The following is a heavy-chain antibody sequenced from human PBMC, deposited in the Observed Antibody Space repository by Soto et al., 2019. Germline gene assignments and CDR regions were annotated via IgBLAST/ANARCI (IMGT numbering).Heavy chain of an antibody. V-gene: IGHV3-23*01. Sequence: GGSLILSCAASGFTFSSYAMSWVSQAPGKGLEWVSAISGSGGSTYYADSVKGRFTISRDNSKNTLYLQMNSLRAEDTAVYYCAKDAQYPTGLNWFDPWGQGTLVTVSS. CDR3: AKDAQYPTGLNWFDP. CDR1: GFTFSSYA. D-gene: IGHD2-2*01. CDR2: ISGSGGST. J-gene: IGHJ5*02.